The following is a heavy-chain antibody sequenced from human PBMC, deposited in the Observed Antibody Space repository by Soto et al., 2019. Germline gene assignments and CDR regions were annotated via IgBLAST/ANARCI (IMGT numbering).Heavy chain of an antibody. D-gene: IGHD2-15*01. CDR3: ARETRRGYCSGGSCYLTFDY. V-gene: IGHV4-59*01. Sequence: ETLSLTCTVSGGSISSYYWSWIRQPPGKGLEWIGYIYYSGSTNYNPSLKSRVTISVDTSKNQFSLKLSSVTAADTAVYYCARETRRGYCSGGSCYLTFDYWGQGALVTVSS. J-gene: IGHJ4*02. CDR1: GGSISSYY. CDR2: IYYSGST.